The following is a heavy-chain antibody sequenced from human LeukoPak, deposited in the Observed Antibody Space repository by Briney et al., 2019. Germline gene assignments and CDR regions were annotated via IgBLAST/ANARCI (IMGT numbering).Heavy chain of an antibody. Sequence: GGTLRLSCAASGFTFSTYGINWGRQAPGKGLEWGSAINPGGDITYYADSVKGRVTISTDQYRNTVNIQMSSPRDEDTGRYYFARDLYQLLCPNGFDPWGQGTLVTVSS. D-gene: IGHD2-2*01. CDR2: INPGGDIT. CDR3: ARDLYQLLCPNGFDP. J-gene: IGHJ5*02. CDR1: GFTFSTYG. V-gene: IGHV3-23*01.